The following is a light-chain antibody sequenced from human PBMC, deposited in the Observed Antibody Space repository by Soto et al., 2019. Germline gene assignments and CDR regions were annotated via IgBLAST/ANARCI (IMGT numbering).Light chain of an antibody. V-gene: IGLV2-14*02. CDR2: EVT. CDR3: SSYTSSSTHYV. CDR1: SGDVGSYNL. Sequence: QSVLTQPASVSGSPGQSITIPCTGTSGDVGSYNLVSWYQQHLGKAPKLLIYEVTERPSGVSNRSSGSKSGNTASLTISGLQAEDEADYYCSSYTSSSTHYVFGTGTKVTVL. J-gene: IGLJ1*01.